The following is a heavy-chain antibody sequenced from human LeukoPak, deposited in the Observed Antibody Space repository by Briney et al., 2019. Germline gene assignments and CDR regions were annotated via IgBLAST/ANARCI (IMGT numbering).Heavy chain of an antibody. Sequence: GSSVKVSCKASGGTFSSYAISWVRQAPGQGLEWMGGIIPIFGTANYAQKFQGRVTITADESTSTAYMELSSLRSEDTAVYYCAAGGTVTTRGYYYYYYMDVWGKGTTVTVSS. V-gene: IGHV1-69*01. J-gene: IGHJ6*03. CDR1: GGTFSSYA. D-gene: IGHD4-17*01. CDR3: AAGGTVTTRGYYYYYYMDV. CDR2: IIPIFGTA.